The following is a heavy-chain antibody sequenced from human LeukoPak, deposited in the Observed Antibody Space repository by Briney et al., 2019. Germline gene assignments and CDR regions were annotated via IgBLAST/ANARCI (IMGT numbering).Heavy chain of an antibody. D-gene: IGHD2-2*01. CDR3: ARGQVPAARGYNWFDP. CDR1: GGSFSGVY. Sequence: KPSETLSLTCAVYGGSFSGVYWSWIRQPPGKGLEWIGEINHSGSTNYNPSLKSRVTISVDTSKKQFSLRLTSMIAADTALYYCARGQVPAARGYNWFDPWGQGTLVTVSS. V-gene: IGHV4-34*01. J-gene: IGHJ5*02. CDR2: INHSGST.